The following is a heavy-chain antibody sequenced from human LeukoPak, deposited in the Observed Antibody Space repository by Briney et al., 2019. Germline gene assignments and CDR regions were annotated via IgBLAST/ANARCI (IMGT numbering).Heavy chain of an antibody. D-gene: IGHD2-15*01. CDR1: GGSISSYY. CDR2: IYYSGST. CDR3: ARRPGGSWSVDY. J-gene: IGHJ4*02. V-gene: IGHV4-59*06. Sequence: SETLSLTCTVSGGSISSYYWSWIRQHPGKGLEWIGYIYYSGSTYYNPSLKSRVTISVDTSKNQFSLKLSSVTAADTAVYYCARRPGGSWSVDYWGQGTLVTVSS.